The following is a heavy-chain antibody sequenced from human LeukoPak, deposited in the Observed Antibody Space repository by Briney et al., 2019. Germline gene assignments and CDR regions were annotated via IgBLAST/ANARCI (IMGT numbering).Heavy chain of an antibody. CDR1: GGSISSYY. V-gene: IGHV4-59*01. Sequence: SETLSLTCTVSGGSISSYYWSWIRQPPGKGLEWIGYIYYSGSTKYNPSLKSRVTISEDTSKNQFSLKLSSVTAADTAVYYCATAYYYGSGTYSLVYWGQGTLVTVSS. CDR2: IYYSGST. J-gene: IGHJ4*02. CDR3: ATAYYYGSGTYSLVY. D-gene: IGHD3-10*01.